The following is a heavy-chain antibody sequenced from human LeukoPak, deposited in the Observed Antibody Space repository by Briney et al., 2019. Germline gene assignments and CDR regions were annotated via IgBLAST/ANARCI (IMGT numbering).Heavy chain of an antibody. Sequence: GGSLRLSCAASGFTFSGYPMHWVRQAPGKGLEYLSGISANGGSTYYANSVKGRFTTSRDNSKNTLYLQMGSLRPEDMAVYYCARDGSNWDFDYWGQGTLVTVSS. V-gene: IGHV3-64*01. CDR1: GFTFSGYP. J-gene: IGHJ4*02. CDR3: ARDGSNWDFDY. CDR2: ISANGGST. D-gene: IGHD6-13*01.